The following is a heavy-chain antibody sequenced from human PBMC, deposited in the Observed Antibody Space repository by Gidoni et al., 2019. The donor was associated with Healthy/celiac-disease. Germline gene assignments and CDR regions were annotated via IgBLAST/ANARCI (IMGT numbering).Heavy chain of an antibody. Sequence: EVQLLESGGGLVQPGGSLRLSCAASGFTFSSYAMSWVRQAPGKGLEWVSAISGSGGSTYYADSVKGRFTISRDNSKNTLYLQMNSLRAEDTAVYYCAKDRGRYSYGTDDAFDIWGQGTMVTVSS. D-gene: IGHD5-18*01. CDR1: GFTFSSYA. V-gene: IGHV3-23*01. CDR3: AKDRGRYSYGTDDAFDI. J-gene: IGHJ3*02. CDR2: ISGSGGST.